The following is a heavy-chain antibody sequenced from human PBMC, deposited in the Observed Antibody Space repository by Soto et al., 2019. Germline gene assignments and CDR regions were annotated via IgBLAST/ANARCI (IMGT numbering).Heavy chain of an antibody. Sequence: QVQLVQSGAEVKKPGSSVKVSCTASGGTFSSYAISWVRQAPGQGLEWMGGIIPIFGTANYAQKFQGRVTITADESTSTAYMELSSLRSEDTAVYYCASAQRGRGVINKYYYYGMDVWGQGTTVTVSS. CDR1: GGTFSSYA. CDR3: ASAQRGRGVINKYYYYGMDV. D-gene: IGHD3-10*01. J-gene: IGHJ6*02. V-gene: IGHV1-69*01. CDR2: IIPIFGTA.